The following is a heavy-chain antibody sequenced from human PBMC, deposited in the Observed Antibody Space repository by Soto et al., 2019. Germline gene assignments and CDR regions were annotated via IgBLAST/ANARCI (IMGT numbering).Heavy chain of an antibody. J-gene: IGHJ6*02. CDR3: ARDHWYYGSGTGSYYYYGMDV. Sequence: QVQLQESGPGLVKPSETLSLTCTVSGGSVSSGSYYWSWIRQPPGKGLEWIGDIYYSGSTNYNTSLKSRVTISVDTSKNQFSLKLSSVTAADTAVYYCARDHWYYGSGTGSYYYYGMDVWGQGTTVTVSS. D-gene: IGHD3-10*01. CDR2: IYYSGST. CDR1: GGSVSSGSYY. V-gene: IGHV4-61*01.